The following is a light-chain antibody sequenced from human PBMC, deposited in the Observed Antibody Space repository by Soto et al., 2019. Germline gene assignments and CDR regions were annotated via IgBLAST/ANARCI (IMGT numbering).Light chain of an antibody. CDR3: LQHDTYPPT. V-gene: IGKV1-17*03. J-gene: IGKJ1*01. Sequence: DIQMTQSPSAMSASVGDRVSVTCRASHDINNYLAWFQQKPGQVPKRLIYAASILQPGVPSRFSGSGSGTEFTLTIRGLQPEDFATYYCLQHDTYPPTFGQGTKVEIE. CDR1: HDINNY. CDR2: AAS.